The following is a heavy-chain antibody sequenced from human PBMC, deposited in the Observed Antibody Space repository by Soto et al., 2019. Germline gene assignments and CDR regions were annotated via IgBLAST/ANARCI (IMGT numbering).Heavy chain of an antibody. CDR3: ARPKGYDGEVKQDV. CDR1: GFTFSSYA. Sequence: LRLSCAASGFTFSSYAMSWVRQAPGKGLEWVSDISSSGGSTYYADSVKGRFTISRDNSKNTLYLQMNSLRAEDTAVYYCARPKGYDGEVKQDVWGEGTTVTVSS. V-gene: IGHV3-23*01. J-gene: IGHJ6*04. CDR2: ISSSGGST. D-gene: IGHD5-12*01.